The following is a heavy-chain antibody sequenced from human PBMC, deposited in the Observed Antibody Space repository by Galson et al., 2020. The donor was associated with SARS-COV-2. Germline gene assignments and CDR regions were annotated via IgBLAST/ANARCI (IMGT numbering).Heavy chain of an antibody. CDR2: IKSKAACGTT. CDR1: GLTFTDAW. Sequence: GESLKTSCSASGLTFTDAWMIWVRQAPGQGLEWVGRIKSKAACGTTDYVAVVKGRFTISRDDSKETLYLQMNSLENDDTAVYYCTADLNGGNSDYLDYWGHGTLVTVAS. CDR3: TADLNGGNSDYLDY. D-gene: IGHD2-21*02. J-gene: IGHJ4*01. V-gene: IGHV3-15*01.